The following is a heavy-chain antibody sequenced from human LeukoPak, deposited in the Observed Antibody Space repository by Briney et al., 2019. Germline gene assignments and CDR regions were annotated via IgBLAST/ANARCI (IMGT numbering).Heavy chain of an antibody. V-gene: IGHV4-31*03. CDR3: ARGITILSNWFDP. CDR1: GGSISSCGYY. Sequence: SETLSLTCTVSGGSISSCGYYWSWIRQHPGKGLEWIGYIYYSGSTYYNPSLKSRVTISVDTSKNQFSLKLSSVTAADTAVYYCARGITILSNWFDPWGQGTLVTVSS. CDR2: IYYSGST. J-gene: IGHJ5*02. D-gene: IGHD3-3*01.